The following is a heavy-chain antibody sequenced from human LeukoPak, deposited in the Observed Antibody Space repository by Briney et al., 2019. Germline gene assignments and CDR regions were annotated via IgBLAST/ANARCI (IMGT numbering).Heavy chain of an antibody. V-gene: IGHV3-30*03. CDR2: ISYDGSKK. Sequence: GRSLRLSCAASGFTFSSYGMHWGRQAPGKGLEWVAIISYDGSKKYYSDSVKGRFTISRDNSKNTLYLQTNSLRAEDTAVYYCARGEGRFGSYLFQHWGQGTLVTVSS. CDR1: GFTFSSYG. J-gene: IGHJ1*01. CDR3: ARGEGRFGSYLFQH. D-gene: IGHD1-26*01.